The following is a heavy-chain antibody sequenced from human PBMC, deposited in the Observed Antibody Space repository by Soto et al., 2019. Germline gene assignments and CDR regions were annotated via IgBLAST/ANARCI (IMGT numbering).Heavy chain of an antibody. CDR1: GFTFSSYA. J-gene: IGHJ3*02. D-gene: IGHD3-3*01. CDR3: AKPYYDFWSGPSGGAFDI. Sequence: PGGSLRLSCAASGFTFSSYAMSWVRQAPGKGLEWVSAISGSGGSTYYADSVKGRFTISRDNSKNTLYLQMNSLRAEDTAVYYCAKPYYDFWSGPSGGAFDIWGQGTMVTVSS. CDR2: ISGSGGST. V-gene: IGHV3-23*01.